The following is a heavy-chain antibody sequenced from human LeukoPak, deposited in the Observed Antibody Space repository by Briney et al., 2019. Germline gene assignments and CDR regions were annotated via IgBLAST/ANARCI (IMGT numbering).Heavy chain of an antibody. V-gene: IGHV1-8*02. D-gene: IGHD3-22*01. J-gene: IGHJ3*02. CDR2: MNPNSGNT. Sequence: ASVKVSCKASGYTFTGYYMHWVRQAPGQGLEWMGWMNPNSGNTGYAQKFQGRVTMTRDMSTSTVYMELSSLRSEDTAVYYCARGRHYYDSSDYYYEGDAFDIWGQGTMVTVSS. CDR1: GYTFTGYY. CDR3: ARGRHYYDSSDYYYEGDAFDI.